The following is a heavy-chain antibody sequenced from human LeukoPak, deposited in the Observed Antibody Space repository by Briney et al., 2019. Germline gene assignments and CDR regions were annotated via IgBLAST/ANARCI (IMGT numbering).Heavy chain of an antibody. CDR1: GFIVTSHY. Sequence: GGSLRLSCAASGFIVTSHYMSRVRQAPGKGLEWVSVIYTDGRTYSAESVKGRFTISRDNSKNTVYLQMNSLRVDDTAVYYCTRPHGGAASPNNFNYWGQGPLVTVSS. CDR3: TRPHGGAASPNNFNY. J-gene: IGHJ4*02. CDR2: IYTDGRT. D-gene: IGHD4-23*01. V-gene: IGHV3-53*01.